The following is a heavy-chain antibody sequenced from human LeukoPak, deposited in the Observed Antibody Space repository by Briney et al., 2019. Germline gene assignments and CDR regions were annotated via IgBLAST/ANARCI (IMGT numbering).Heavy chain of an antibody. CDR1: GFTFSSYW. Sequence: GGSLRLSCAASGFTFSSYWMHRVRQAPGKGLVWVSRIHSDGSSTTYADSVKGRFTISRDNAKNSLCLQMNSLRAEDTAVYYCARDPNTIFGVVNTDYWGQGTLVTVSS. V-gene: IGHV3-74*01. J-gene: IGHJ4*02. CDR3: ARDPNTIFGVVNTDY. CDR2: IHSDGSST. D-gene: IGHD3-3*01.